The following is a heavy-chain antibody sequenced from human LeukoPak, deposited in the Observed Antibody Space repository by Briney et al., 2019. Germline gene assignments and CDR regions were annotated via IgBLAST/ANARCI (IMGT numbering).Heavy chain of an antibody. Sequence: GGSLRLSCAASGFTFDDYGMSWVRQAPGKGLEWVSGINWNGGSTGYADSVKGRFTISRDNAKNSLYLQMNSRRAEDTALYYCARARGGATRYYFDYWGQGTLVTVSS. CDR3: ARARGGATRYYFDY. CDR2: INWNGGST. J-gene: IGHJ4*02. V-gene: IGHV3-20*04. CDR1: GFTFDDYG. D-gene: IGHD1-26*01.